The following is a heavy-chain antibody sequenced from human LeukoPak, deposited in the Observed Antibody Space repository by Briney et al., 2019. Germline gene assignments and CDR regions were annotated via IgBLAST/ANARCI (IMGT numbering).Heavy chain of an antibody. CDR1: GFTFSDYY. V-gene: IGHV3-11*01. D-gene: IGHD3-3*01. CDR3: ARVQTRFLEWLFPLYYFDY. Sequence: GGSLRLSCAASGFTFSDYYMSWIRQAPGKGLEWVSYISSSGSTIYYADSVKGRFTISRDNAKNSPYLQMNSLRAEDTAVYYCARVQTRFLEWLFPLYYFDYWGQGTLVTVSS. J-gene: IGHJ4*02. CDR2: ISSSGSTI.